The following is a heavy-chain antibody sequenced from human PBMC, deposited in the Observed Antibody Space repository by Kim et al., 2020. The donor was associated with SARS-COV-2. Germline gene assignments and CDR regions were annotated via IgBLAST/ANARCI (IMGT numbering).Heavy chain of an antibody. CDR1: GFTFSSYG. V-gene: IGHV3-30*03. J-gene: IGHJ4*02. D-gene: IGHD2-15*01. CDR2: ISYDGSNK. Sequence: GGSLRLSCAASGFTFSSYGMHWVRQAPGKGLEWVAVISYDGSNKYYADSVKGRFTISRDNSKNTLYLQMNSLRAEDTAVYYCATSYWVVAATLPDYWGQGTLVTVSS. CDR3: ATSYWVVAATLPDY.